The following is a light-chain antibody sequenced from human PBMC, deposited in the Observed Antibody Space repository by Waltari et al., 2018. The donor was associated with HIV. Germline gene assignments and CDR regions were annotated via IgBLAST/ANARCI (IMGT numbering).Light chain of an antibody. V-gene: IGKV3-20*01. CDR2: GAS. Sequence: EIVLTQSPDTLSLSPGERATLSCRASRSDTIAFLAWYQQRPSKAPRLLISGASNRATGIPDRFSGSGSGTDFTLTITRLEPEDFAVYYCQKYDTSPELTFGGGTRVVMK. CDR3: QKYDTSPELT. J-gene: IGKJ4*01. CDR1: RSDTIAF.